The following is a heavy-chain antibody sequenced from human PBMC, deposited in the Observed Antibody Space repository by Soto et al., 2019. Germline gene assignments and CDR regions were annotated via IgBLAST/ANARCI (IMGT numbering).Heavy chain of an antibody. CDR2: IYPGDSDI. V-gene: IGHV5-51*01. D-gene: IGHD2-21*01. J-gene: IGHJ4*02. Sequence: PGESLKISCKGSGYSFTSYWIGWVRQMPGKGLEWMGIIYPGDSDIRHSPSFQGQVTISADKSISTAYLQWSSLKASDTAMYYCARPRASRRVSFDYWGQGTLVTVSS. CDR1: GYSFTSYW. CDR3: ARPRASRRVSFDY.